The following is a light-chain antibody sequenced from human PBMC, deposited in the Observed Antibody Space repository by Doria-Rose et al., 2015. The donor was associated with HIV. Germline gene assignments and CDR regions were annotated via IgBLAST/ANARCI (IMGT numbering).Light chain of an antibody. CDR1: QSFSSTY. CDR3: HQYGTSWT. J-gene: IGKJ1*01. V-gene: IGKV3-20*01. CDR2: DGS. Sequence: EIVMTQSPGTLSLSPGERATLSCRASQSFSSTYLAWYQQNPGQAPGLLIYDGSTRATGIPDRFSASGSGTDFTLTINRLEPEDFALYYCHQYGTSWTFGQGTKVEI.